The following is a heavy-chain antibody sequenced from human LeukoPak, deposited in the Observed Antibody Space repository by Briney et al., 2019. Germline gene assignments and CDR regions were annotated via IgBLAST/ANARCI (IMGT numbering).Heavy chain of an antibody. CDR3: AFSSGNYLYFDY. J-gene: IGHJ4*02. V-gene: IGHV3-30*14. CDR2: ISYDGSNK. CDR1: GFTFSSYA. D-gene: IGHD1-26*01. Sequence: GGSLRLSCAASGFTFSSYAMHWVRQAPGKGLEWVAVISYDGSNKYYADSVKGRFTISRDNSKNTLYLQMNTLRAEDTAVCYCAFSSGNYLYFDYWGQGTLVTVSS.